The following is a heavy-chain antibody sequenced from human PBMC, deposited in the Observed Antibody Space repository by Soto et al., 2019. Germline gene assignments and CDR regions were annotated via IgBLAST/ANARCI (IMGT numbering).Heavy chain of an antibody. CDR1: GGSFSGYY. CDR2: IDHSGSS. D-gene: IGHD3-22*01. CDR3: ARRLTYSHDNRGFYYNA. J-gene: IGHJ5*02. V-gene: IGHV4-34*02. Sequence: QVQLQQWGAGLLKPSETLSLTCGVYGGSFSGYYWSLIRQPPGKGLEWIGEIDHSGSSKYSASLKSRVTLSVDTSKTQFSLRLTSVTAADTAVYYCARRLTYSHDNRGFYYNAWGQGTLVTVSS.